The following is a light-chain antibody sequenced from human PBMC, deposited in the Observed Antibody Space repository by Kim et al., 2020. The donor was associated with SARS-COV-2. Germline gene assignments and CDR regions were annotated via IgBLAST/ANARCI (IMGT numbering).Light chain of an antibody. CDR2: SAS. CDR3: QQSYTTWT. CDR1: HNINNY. J-gene: IGKJ1*01. Sequence: SASVGDRVTITCRSSHNINNYLNWYQQKPGKAPKLLIFSASSLQTGVPSRFSGTGFGTDFTLTISSLQPEDFAAYYCQQSYTTWTFGQGTKVDIK. V-gene: IGKV1-39*01.